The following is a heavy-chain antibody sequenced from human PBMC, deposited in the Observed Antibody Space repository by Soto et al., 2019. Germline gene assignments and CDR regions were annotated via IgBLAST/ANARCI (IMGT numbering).Heavy chain of an antibody. V-gene: IGHV1-69*13. J-gene: IGHJ4*02. D-gene: IGHD3-22*01. CDR2: IIPIFGTA. CDR3: ARASRGYYDTDYYFDY. Sequence: SVKVSCKASGGTFSSYAISWVRQAPGQGLEWMGGIIPIFGTANYAQKFQGRVTITADESTSTAYMELSSLRSEDTAVYYCARASRGYYDTDYYFDYWGQGTLVTVSS. CDR1: GGTFSSYA.